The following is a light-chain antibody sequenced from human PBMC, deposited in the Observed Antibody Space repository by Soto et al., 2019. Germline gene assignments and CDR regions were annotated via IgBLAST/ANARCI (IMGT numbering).Light chain of an antibody. CDR3: QQYNSWRRAT. Sequence: EIVLTQSPGPLSLSPGERATLSCGASQSVSSSYLAWYQQKPGQAPRLVIFRTSSRATGFPARFSGSGSGTGLNRAISSLESEDFGVYYCQQYNSWRRATFGGGTKLDIK. V-gene: IGKV3-20*01. J-gene: IGKJ4*01. CDR1: QSVSSSY. CDR2: RTS.